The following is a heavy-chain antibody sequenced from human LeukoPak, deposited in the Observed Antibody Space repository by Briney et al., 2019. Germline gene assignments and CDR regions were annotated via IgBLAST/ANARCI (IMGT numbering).Heavy chain of an antibody. Sequence: SGPTLVNPTQTLTLTCTFSGFSLNTRGVGVGWIRQPPGRALEWLAFIYWDDERRYSPSLNSRLTITKDTSKNQVVLTMTNMDPVDTATYFCAHRKNYYDSSVFDNWGQGTLVTVSS. J-gene: IGHJ4*02. CDR2: IYWDDER. D-gene: IGHD3-22*01. CDR1: GFSLNTRGVG. CDR3: AHRKNYYDSSVFDN. V-gene: IGHV2-5*02.